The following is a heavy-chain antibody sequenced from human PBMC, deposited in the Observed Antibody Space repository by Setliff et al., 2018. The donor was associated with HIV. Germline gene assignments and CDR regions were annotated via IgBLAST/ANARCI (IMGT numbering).Heavy chain of an antibody. V-gene: IGHV3-74*01. D-gene: IGHD3-10*01. CDR1: GFSFSNYW. Sequence: GGSLRLSCAASGFSFSNYWMHWVRQAPGKGLVWVSRINTDGSSTLYADSVKGRFTISRDDSKNSLYLQMNSLKTEDTAVYYCARGRLLWSGSYYYYYMDVWGKGTTVTVSS. J-gene: IGHJ6*03. CDR2: INTDGSST. CDR3: ARGRLLWSGSYYYYYMDV.